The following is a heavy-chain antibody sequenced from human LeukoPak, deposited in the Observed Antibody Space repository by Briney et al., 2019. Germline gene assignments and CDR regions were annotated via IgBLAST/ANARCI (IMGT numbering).Heavy chain of an antibody. CDR2: IYYGGST. CDR1: GGSISSYY. D-gene: IGHD2/OR15-2a*01. J-gene: IGHJ5*02. V-gene: IGHV4-59*12. CDR3: ASTDDSTFYGWFDP. Sequence: SETLFLTCTVSGGSISSYYLSWIRQPPGKGLEWVGYIYYGGSTNYNPSLKSRVTILVDTSKNQFSLKLRSVAAADTAVYYCASTDDSTFYGWFDPWGQGTLVTVSS.